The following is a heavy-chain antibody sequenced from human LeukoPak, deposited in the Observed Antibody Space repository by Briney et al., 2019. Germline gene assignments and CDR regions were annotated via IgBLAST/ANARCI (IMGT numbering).Heavy chain of an antibody. Sequence: ASVKVSCKASGYTFTSYDINWVRQATGQGLEWMGWMNPNSGNTGYAQKFQPSITMTTHTSISTAYMELSSLTSEDTAVYYCARFPYYDFWSGYSNLVYYYGMDVWGQGTTVTVSS. V-gene: IGHV1-8*01. CDR1: GYTFTSYD. CDR2: MNPNSGNT. D-gene: IGHD3-3*01. CDR3: ARFPYYDFWSGYSNLVYYYGMDV. J-gene: IGHJ6*02.